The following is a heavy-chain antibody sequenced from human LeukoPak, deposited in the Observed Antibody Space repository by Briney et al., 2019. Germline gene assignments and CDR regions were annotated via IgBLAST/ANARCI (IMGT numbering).Heavy chain of an antibody. J-gene: IGHJ3*02. CDR3: ARDQSVRLLQTSSTYFKHVFAI. CDR2: ISAYNGNT. V-gene: IGHV1-18*01. Sequence: ASVKVSGKASGYTFTSYGISWVRKAPGLGLKWMGWISAYNGNTNYAQKVQGRVTMTTDTSTSTAYMELRSLRFDDTAVYYCARDQSVRLLQTSSTYFKHVFAIWGQGSMVTVSS. D-gene: IGHD6-13*01. CDR1: GYTFTSYG.